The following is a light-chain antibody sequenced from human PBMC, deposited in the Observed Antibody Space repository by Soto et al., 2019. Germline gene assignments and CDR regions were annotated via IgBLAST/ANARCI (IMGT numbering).Light chain of an antibody. CDR1: SSDVGRYNY. J-gene: IGLJ3*02. CDR3: SSYTSSTSAV. Sequence: QSVLTQPASVSGSPGQSITISCTGTSSDVGRYNYVSWYQQHPGKAPKLMIYEVTNRPSGVSNRFSGSKSGNTASLTISGLQAEDEADYYCSSYTSSTSAVFGGGTQLTVL. V-gene: IGLV2-14*01. CDR2: EVT.